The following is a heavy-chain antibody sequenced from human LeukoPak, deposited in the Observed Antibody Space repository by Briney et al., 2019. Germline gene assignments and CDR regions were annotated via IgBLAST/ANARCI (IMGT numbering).Heavy chain of an antibody. V-gene: IGHV1-18*01. D-gene: IGHD3-16*01. J-gene: IGHJ5*02. CDR2: ISAYNGNT. Sequence: GASVKVSCKASGYTFTSYGISWVRQAPGQGLEWMGWISAYNGNTNYAQKVQGRVTMTTDTSTSTAYMELRSLRSDDTAVYYCARDTSGMITFGGETFDPWGQGTLVTVSS. CDR1: GYTFTSYG. CDR3: ARDTSGMITFGGETFDP.